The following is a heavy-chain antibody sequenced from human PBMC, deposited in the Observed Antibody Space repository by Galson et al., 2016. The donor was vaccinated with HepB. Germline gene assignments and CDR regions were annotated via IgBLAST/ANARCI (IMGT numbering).Heavy chain of an antibody. V-gene: IGHV4-39*01. CDR3: ARHLKIQLWLRGNWFDP. J-gene: IGHJ5*02. D-gene: IGHD5-18*01. CDR2: IYYSGST. Sequence: ETLSLTCTVSGGSISSSSYYWGWIRQPPGKGLEWIGSIYYSGSTYYNPSLKSRVTISVDTSKNQFSLKLSSVTAADTAVYYCARHLKIQLWLRGNWFDPWGQGTPVTVSS. CDR1: GGSISSSSYY.